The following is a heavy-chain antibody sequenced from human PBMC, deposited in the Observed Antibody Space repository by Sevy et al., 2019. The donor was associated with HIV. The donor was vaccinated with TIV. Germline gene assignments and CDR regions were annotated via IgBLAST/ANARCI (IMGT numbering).Heavy chain of an antibody. J-gene: IGHJ4*02. CDR3: AGVGGYYDFWSGYYTDKYYFDY. CDR2: IYYSGST. CDR1: GGSISSYY. Sequence: SETLSLTCTVSGGSISSYYWSWIRQPPGKGLEWIGYIYYSGSTNYNPSLKSRVTISVDTSKNQFSLKLSSVTAADTAVYYCAGVGGYYDFWSGYYTDKYYFDYWGQGTLVTVSS. V-gene: IGHV4-59*01. D-gene: IGHD3-3*01.